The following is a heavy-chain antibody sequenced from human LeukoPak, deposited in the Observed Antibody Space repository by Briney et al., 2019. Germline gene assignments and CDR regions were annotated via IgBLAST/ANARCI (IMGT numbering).Heavy chain of an antibody. V-gene: IGHV3-53*01. CDR2: IYSGGST. CDR3: ASDLRYWFDP. J-gene: IGHJ5*02. CDR1: GFTVSSNY. Sequence: GGSLRLSCAASGFTVSSNYMSWVRQAPGKGLEWVSVIYSGGSTYYADSAKGRFTISRNNSKNTLYLQMNSLRAEDTAVYYCASDLRYWFDPWGQGTLVTVSS.